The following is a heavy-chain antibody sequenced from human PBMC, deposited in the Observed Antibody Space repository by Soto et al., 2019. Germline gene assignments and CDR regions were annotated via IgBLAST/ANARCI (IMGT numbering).Heavy chain of an antibody. Sequence: GGSLRLSCAASGFTFSSYEMNWVRQAPGKGLEWVSYISSSGSTIYYADSVKGRFTISRDNAKNSLYLHMNSLRAEDTAVYYCARNGHPGITGTTSMPFDPWGQGTLVTVSS. CDR3: ARNGHPGITGTTSMPFDP. CDR2: ISSSGSTI. J-gene: IGHJ5*02. D-gene: IGHD1-7*01. V-gene: IGHV3-48*03. CDR1: GFTFSSYE.